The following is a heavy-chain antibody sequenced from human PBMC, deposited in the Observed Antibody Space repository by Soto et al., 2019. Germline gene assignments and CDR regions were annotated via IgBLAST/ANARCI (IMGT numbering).Heavy chain of an antibody. V-gene: IGHV4-30-4*01. CDR3: ARGKYCSSTSCYVSWFDP. D-gene: IGHD2-2*01. CDR2: IYYSGST. J-gene: IGHJ5*02. Sequence: SETLSLTCTVSGGSISSGDYYWSWIRQPPGKGLEWIGYIYYSGSTYYNPSLKSRVTISVDTSKNQFSLKLSPVTAADTAVYYCARGKYCSSTSCYVSWFDPWGQGTLVTVSS. CDR1: GGSISSGDYY.